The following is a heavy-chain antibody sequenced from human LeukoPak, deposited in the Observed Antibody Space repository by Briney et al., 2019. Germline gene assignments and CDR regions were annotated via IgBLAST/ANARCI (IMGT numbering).Heavy chain of an antibody. CDR2: IKQDGSEE. CDR3: AREGLKLLWFGPAAFDT. Sequence: QPGGSLRLSCAASGFTFSSYWMSWVRQAPGKGLEWVANIKQDGSEEYYVDSVKGRFTISRDNAKNSLYLQMNSLRAEDTAVYYCAREGLKLLWFGPAAFDTWGQGTMVTVSS. CDR1: GFTFSSYW. J-gene: IGHJ3*02. V-gene: IGHV3-7*01. D-gene: IGHD3-10*01.